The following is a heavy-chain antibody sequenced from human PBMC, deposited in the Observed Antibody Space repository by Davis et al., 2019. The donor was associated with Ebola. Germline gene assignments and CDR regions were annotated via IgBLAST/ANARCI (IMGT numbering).Heavy chain of an antibody. CDR2: VSASGGST. V-gene: IGHV3-23*01. CDR3: ARDVGGRAGY. J-gene: IGHJ4*02. Sequence: PGGSLRLSCAASGFTFSNYALNWVRQAPGKGLEWVSSVSASGGSTNYADSVKGRFTISRDNAKNTLFLQMNSLRADDTAVYYCARDVGGRAGYWGQGTLVTVSS. CDR1: GFTFSNYA.